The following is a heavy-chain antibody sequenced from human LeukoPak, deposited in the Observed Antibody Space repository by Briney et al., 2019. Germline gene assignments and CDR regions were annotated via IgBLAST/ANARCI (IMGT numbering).Heavy chain of an antibody. CDR2: ISFDGGNK. J-gene: IGHJ6*02. Sequence: GGSLRLSCAASGFTFSTSAIHWVRQAPGKGLEWVAVISFDGGNKYYADSVKGRFSISRDNSKNRLYLQMNSLRPEDTAMYYCAKETRLSVLGGAQVGDQYYYGLDVWGQGTTVTVSS. D-gene: IGHD2-21*02. CDR1: GFTFSTSA. CDR3: AKETRLSVLGGAQVGDQYYYGLDV. V-gene: IGHV3-30*18.